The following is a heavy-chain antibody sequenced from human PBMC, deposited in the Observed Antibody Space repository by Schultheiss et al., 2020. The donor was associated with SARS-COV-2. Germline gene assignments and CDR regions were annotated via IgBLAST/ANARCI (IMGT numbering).Heavy chain of an antibody. J-gene: IGHJ4*02. Sequence: GGSLRLSCAASGFTFNTYSMNWVRQAPGKGPEWVASISSSSNYIYYGDSVKGRFTISRDNAKNSLYLQMNSLRAEDTAVYYCARVPSDYWGQGTLVTVSS. CDR2: ISSSSNYI. CDR3: ARVPSDY. V-gene: IGHV3-21*01. CDR1: GFTFNTYS.